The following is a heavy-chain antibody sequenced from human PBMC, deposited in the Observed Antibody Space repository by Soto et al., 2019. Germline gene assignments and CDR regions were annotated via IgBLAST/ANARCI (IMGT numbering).Heavy chain of an antibody. Sequence: GGSLRLSCAASGFPFIDAWMTWVRQAPGKGLQWIGRIRNNADGGTADLAAPVRGRFSISRDDSKDTLYLHMNSLEIHDTAVYFCSTALRRDSALGAYWGQGTLVTISS. CDR1: GFPFIDAW. CDR2: IRNNADGGTA. V-gene: IGHV3-15*05. CDR3: STALRRDSALGAY. J-gene: IGHJ4*02. D-gene: IGHD3-16*01.